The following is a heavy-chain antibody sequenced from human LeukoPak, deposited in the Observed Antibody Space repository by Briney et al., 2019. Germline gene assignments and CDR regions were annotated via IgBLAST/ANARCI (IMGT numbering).Heavy chain of an antibody. D-gene: IGHD4-17*01. CDR1: GGSISSSSYY. CDR2: IYYSGST. Sequence: SETLSLTCTVSGGSISSSSYYWGWIRQPPGKGLEWIGSIYYSGSTYYNPSLKSRVTISVDTSKNQFSLKLSSVTAADTAVYYCARDNYGIDYWGQGILVTVSS. CDR3: ARDNYGIDY. V-gene: IGHV4-39*07. J-gene: IGHJ4*02.